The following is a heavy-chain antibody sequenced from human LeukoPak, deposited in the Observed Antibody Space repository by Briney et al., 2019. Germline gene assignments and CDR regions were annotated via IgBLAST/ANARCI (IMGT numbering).Heavy chain of an antibody. V-gene: IGHV3-23*01. CDR2: ISGSGGST. Sequence: RRSLRLSCAASGFTFSSYGMHWVRQAPGKGLEWVSAISGSGGSTYYADSVKGRFTISRDNSKNTLYLQMNSLRAEDTAVYYCAKDGGPFDYWGQGTLVTVSS. CDR3: AKDGGPFDY. CDR1: GFTFSSYG. J-gene: IGHJ4*02.